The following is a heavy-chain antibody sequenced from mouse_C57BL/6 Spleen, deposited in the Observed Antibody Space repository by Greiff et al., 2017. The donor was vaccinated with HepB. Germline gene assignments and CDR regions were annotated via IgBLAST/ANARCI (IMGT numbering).Heavy chain of an antibody. CDR1: GYTFTSYW. Sequence: VQLQQPGAELVKAGASVKMSCKASGYTFTSYWMHWMKQRLGQGLEWFAETNPTNGRTYYNEKFKSKATLTVDKSSSTAYMLLSGPTFEDSAVYYCARIKKIVATYFDYWGQGTTLTVSS. D-gene: IGHD1-1*01. V-gene: IGHV1S81*02. CDR3: ARIKKIVATYFDY. J-gene: IGHJ2*01. CDR2: TNPTNGRT.